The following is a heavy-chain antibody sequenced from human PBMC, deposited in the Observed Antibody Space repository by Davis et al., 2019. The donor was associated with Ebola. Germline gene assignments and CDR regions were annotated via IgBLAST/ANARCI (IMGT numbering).Heavy chain of an antibody. D-gene: IGHD5-18*01. J-gene: IGHJ3*02. Sequence: GESLKISCVASGFTFIDHYMNWVRQAPGQGLEWVARIRNKDNSYTTEYAPSVKGRFSISRDDSENSHYLQMNSLKTEESDVYYCARGSVGTAFRAFDIWGQGTMVTVSS. V-gene: IGHV3-72*01. CDR1: GFTFIDHY. CDR3: ARGSVGTAFRAFDI. CDR2: IRNKDNSYTT.